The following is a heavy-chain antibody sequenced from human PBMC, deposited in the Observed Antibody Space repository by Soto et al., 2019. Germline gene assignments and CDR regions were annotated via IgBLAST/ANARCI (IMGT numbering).Heavy chain of an antibody. J-gene: IGHJ4*02. CDR3: ARSNYKQLWLLGSTDTFDY. CDR1: GGSISSSSYY. CDR2: IYYSGST. V-gene: IGHV4-39*01. D-gene: IGHD5-18*01. Sequence: SETLSLTCTVSGGSISSSSYYWGWIRQPPGKGLEWIGSIYYSGSTYYNPSLKSRVTISVDTSKNQFSLKLSSVTAADTAVYYCARSNYKQLWLLGSTDTFDYWGQGTLVTVS.